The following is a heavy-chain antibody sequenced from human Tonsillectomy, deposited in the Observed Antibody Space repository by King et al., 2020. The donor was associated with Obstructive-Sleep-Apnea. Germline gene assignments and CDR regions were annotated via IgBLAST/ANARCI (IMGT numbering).Heavy chain of an antibody. V-gene: IGHV4-59*08. Sequence: VQLQESGPGLVKPSETLSLTCTVSGGSISNYYWSWIRQPPGKGLEWIGYMYYSGNTNFNPSLKSRVTISADTSKIQVSLRLSSVTAADTAVYYCARHRGVEDYGGYGDYFAYWGQGTLVTVSS. CDR1: GGSISNYY. J-gene: IGHJ4*02. CDR2: MYYSGNT. CDR3: ARHRGVEDYGGYGDYFAY. D-gene: IGHD5-12*01.